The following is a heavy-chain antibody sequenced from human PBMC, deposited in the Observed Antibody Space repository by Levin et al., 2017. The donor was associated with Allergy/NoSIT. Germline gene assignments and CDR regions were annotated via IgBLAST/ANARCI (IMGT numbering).Heavy chain of an antibody. D-gene: IGHD5-12*01. CDR2: INHGGSA. CDR3: ARGRGFFLARGYYLDY. J-gene: IGHJ4*02. V-gene: IGHV4-34*01. Sequence: SQTLSLTCAVYSGSFSGHYWTWIRQSPGKGLEWLGDINHGGSANYNPSLQSRVTMSLATSTNQFSLKLTSVTAADTALYYCARGRGFFLARGYYLDYWGQGTLVTVSS. CDR1: SGSFSGHY.